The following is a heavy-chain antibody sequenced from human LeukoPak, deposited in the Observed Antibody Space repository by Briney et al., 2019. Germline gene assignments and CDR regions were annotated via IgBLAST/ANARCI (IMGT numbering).Heavy chain of an antibody. J-gene: IGHJ3*02. CDR2: IDPSDSYT. V-gene: IGHV5-10-1*01. CDR3: ASFHRPYSSSWYNNAFDI. D-gene: IGHD6-13*01. Sequence: GESLQISCQGSGYSFTSYWISWVRQMPGKGLEWMGRIDPSDSYTNYSPSFQGHVTISADKSISTAYLQWSSLKASDTAMYYCASFHRPYSSSWYNNAFDIWGQGAMVTVSS. CDR1: GYSFTSYW.